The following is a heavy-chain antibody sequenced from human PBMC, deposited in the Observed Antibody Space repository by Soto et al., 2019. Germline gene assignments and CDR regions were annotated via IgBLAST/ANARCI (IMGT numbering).Heavy chain of an antibody. D-gene: IGHD5-12*01. J-gene: IGHJ4*02. Sequence: QVQLVESGGGLVKPGGSLRLSCAASGFTFSDYYMSWIRQAPGRGLECVSYISSGSSYTTYADSVKGRFTISRDNAKNSLYLQMNSLRAEDTAVYYCARLHSSYEALDFWGQGTLVIVSS. CDR1: GFTFSDYY. CDR2: ISSGSSYT. V-gene: IGHV3-11*05. CDR3: ARLHSSYEALDF.